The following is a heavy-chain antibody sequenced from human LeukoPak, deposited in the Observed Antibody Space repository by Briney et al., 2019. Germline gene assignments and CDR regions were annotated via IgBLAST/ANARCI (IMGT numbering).Heavy chain of an antibody. CDR2: ISGSGGST. J-gene: IGHJ4*02. CDR3: AKDDNWNWDY. CDR1: GFTFRSYA. D-gene: IGHD1-7*01. Sequence: GGSLRLSRVASGFTFRSYAMSWVRPAPGKGLEWVSAISGSGGSTYYAGSVKGRFTICRDNSKNTLYLKMNSLTADDTAVYYCAKDDNWNWDYWGQGTLVTVSS. V-gene: IGHV3-23*01.